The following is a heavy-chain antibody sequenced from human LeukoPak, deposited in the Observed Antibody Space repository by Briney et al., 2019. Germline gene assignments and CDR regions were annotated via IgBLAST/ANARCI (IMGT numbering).Heavy chain of an antibody. CDR2: INPNSGGT. D-gene: IGHD6-13*01. J-gene: IGHJ4*02. CDR1: GYTFTSYY. Sequence: ASVKVSCKASGYTFTSYYMHWVRQAPGQGLEWMGWINPNSGGTNYAQKFQGRVTMTRDTSISTAYMELSRLRSDDTAVYYCARIPTLTAAAENGDYWGQGTLVTVSS. V-gene: IGHV1-2*02. CDR3: ARIPTLTAAAENGDY.